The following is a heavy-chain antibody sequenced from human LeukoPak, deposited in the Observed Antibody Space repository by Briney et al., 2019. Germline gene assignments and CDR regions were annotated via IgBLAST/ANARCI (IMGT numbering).Heavy chain of an antibody. CDR1: GFTFSDHY. D-gene: IGHD2-15*01. CDR2: TRNKANSYTT. Sequence: GGSLRLSCAASGFTFSDHYMDWVRQAPGKGLDWVDRTRNKANSYTTEYAASVKGRFTISRDDSKNSLYLQMNSLKIEDTAVYYCAKAHPRSRFDSWGQGTLVTVSS. J-gene: IGHJ4*02. V-gene: IGHV3-72*01. CDR3: AKAHPRSRFDS.